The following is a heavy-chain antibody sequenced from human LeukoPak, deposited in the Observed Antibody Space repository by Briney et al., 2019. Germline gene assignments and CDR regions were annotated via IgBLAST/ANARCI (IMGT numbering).Heavy chain of an antibody. CDR3: ARYVSYDFWSGYQIYYYYYYMDV. J-gene: IGHJ6*03. Sequence: GGSLRLSCAASGFTFSSYSMNWVRQAPGKGLEWVSSISSSSSYIYYADSVKGRFTISRDNAKNSLYLQMNSLIAEDTAVYYCARYVSYDFWSGYQIYYYYYYMDVWGKGTTVTVSS. CDR1: GFTFSSYS. D-gene: IGHD3-3*01. V-gene: IGHV3-21*01. CDR2: ISSSSSYI.